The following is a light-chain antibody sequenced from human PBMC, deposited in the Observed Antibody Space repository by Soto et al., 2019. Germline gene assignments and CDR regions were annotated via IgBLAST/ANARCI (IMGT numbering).Light chain of an antibody. J-gene: IGLJ2*01. CDR2: GNS. CDR3: QSYDSSLSGSGV. V-gene: IGLV1-40*01. Sequence: QLVLTPPPSVSGAPGQRVTISCTGSSSNIGAGYDVHWYQQLPGTAPKLLIYGNSNRPSGVPDRFSGSKSGTSATLAITGLQAEDEADYYCQSYDSSLSGSGVFGGGTKLTVL. CDR1: SSNIGAGYD.